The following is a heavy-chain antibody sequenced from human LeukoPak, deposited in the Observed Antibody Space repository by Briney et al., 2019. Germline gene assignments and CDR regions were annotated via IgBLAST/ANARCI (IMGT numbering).Heavy chain of an antibody. CDR3: AKDRSLNNYGSGSYYTD. CDR2: ISRNSGNI. Sequence: GGSLRLSCAASGFTFDDYGMHWVRQVPGKGLEWVSGISRNSGNIDYADSVKGRFTISRDNAKNSLYLQMNSLRAEDTALYYCAKDRSLNNYGSGSYYTDWGQGTLVTVSS. V-gene: IGHV3-9*01. CDR1: GFTFDDYG. D-gene: IGHD3-10*01. J-gene: IGHJ4*02.